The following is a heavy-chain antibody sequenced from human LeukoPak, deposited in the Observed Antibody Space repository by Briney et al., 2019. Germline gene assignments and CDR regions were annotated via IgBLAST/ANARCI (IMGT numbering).Heavy chain of an antibody. CDR1: GGSIRSGTYY. CDR3: ARDSSSMVRGNYYYMDV. Sequence: PSETLSLTCIVSGGSIRSGTYYWSWIRQPAGKGLEWIGRIYNSGSTNYNPSLKSRVTISVDTSKNQFSLKLTSVTAADTAVYYCARDSSSMVRGNYYYMDVWGKGTTVTVSS. D-gene: IGHD3-10*01. CDR2: IYNSGST. J-gene: IGHJ6*03. V-gene: IGHV4-61*02.